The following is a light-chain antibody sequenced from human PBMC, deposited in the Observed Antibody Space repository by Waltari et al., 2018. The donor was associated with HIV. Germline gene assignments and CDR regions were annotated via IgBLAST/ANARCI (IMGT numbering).Light chain of an antibody. CDR2: GAS. CDR1: QSVRNK. J-gene: IGKJ2*01. Sequence: IVVTQSPAPLSVSPGARVTLSCRASQSVRNKLAWYQQRPRQAPSLVMSGASTRARGIPARFRGSGSETEFTLTINSLESEDVAVYYCHQYWEWPPSPFGQGTKLEI. CDR3: HQYWEWPPSP. V-gene: IGKV3D-15*01.